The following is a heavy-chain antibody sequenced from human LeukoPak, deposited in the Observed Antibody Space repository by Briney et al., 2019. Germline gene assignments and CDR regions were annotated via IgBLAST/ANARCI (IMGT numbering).Heavy chain of an antibody. CDR3: ARLAKCDGNCYSFDL. J-gene: IGHJ4*02. CDR1: GDSISSHP. CDR2: IDYNGNT. D-gene: IGHD2-21*02. V-gene: IGHV4-59*11. Sequence: SETLSLTCDVSGDSISSHPWSWIRQPPGKGLDYIGFIDYNGNTNYNPPLKSRVTISLDIFKNQFSLNLNSVSAADTAVYYCARLAKCDGNCYSFDLWGQGMLVTVSS.